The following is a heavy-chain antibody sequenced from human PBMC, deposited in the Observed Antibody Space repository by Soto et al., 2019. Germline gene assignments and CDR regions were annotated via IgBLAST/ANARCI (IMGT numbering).Heavy chain of an antibody. V-gene: IGHV3-30*18. CDR2: TSYDGTNE. CDR1: GFTLRSNG. D-gene: IGHD3-3*01. J-gene: IGHJ4*02. CDR3: VKGLWSGYPPFDY. Sequence: QVQLVESGGGVVQPGRSLRLSCAASGFTLRSNGMHWVRQAPGKGLEWVAITSYDGTNEYYADSVKGRFTISRDNSKNTVYLQMNSLRVEDTAVYYCVKGLWSGYPPFDYWGQGTLVTVSS.